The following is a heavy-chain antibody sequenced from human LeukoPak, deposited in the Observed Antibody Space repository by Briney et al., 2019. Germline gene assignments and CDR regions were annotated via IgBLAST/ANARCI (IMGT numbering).Heavy chain of an antibody. D-gene: IGHD2-15*01. V-gene: IGHV3-48*04. CDR2: ISSSSSTI. J-gene: IGHJ4*02. CDR3: ARISDCSGGSCYSRNY. Sequence: PGGSLSLSCAASGFTFSSYNMNWVRQAPGKGLEWVAYISSSSSTIYYADSVRGRFTISRDNAKNSLYLQMNSLRAEDTAVYYCARISDCSGGSCYSRNYWGQGTLVTVSS. CDR1: GFTFSSYN.